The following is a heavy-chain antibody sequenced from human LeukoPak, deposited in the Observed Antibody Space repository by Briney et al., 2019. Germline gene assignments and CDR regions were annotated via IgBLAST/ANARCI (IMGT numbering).Heavy chain of an antibody. D-gene: IGHD5-12*01. V-gene: IGHV4-30-4*01. J-gene: IGHJ4*02. CDR2: IYYSGST. Sequence: SQTLSLTCTVSGGSISSGDYYWSWIRQRPGKGLEWIGYIYYSGSTYYNPSLKSRVTISVDTSKNQFSLKLSSVTAADTAVYYCTRDAGGYSAFDYWGQGTLVTVSS. CDR3: TRDAGGYSAFDY. CDR1: GGSISSGDYY.